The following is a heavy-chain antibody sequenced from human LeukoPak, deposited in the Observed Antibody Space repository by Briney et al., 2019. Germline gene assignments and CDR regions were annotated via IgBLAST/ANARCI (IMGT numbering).Heavy chain of an antibody. CDR3: ARFIAAPYYFDY. CDR1: GFTFDDYG. CDR2: INWNGGST. Sequence: RPGGSLRLSCAASGFTFDDYGMSWVRQASGKGLEWVSGINWNGGSTGYADSVKGRFTISRGNAKNSLYLQMNSLRAEDTAVYYCARFIAAPYYFDYWGRGTLATVSS. D-gene: IGHD6-13*01. V-gene: IGHV3-20*04. J-gene: IGHJ4*02.